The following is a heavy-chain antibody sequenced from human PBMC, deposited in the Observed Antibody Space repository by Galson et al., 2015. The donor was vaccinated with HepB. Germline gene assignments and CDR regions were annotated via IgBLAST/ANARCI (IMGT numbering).Heavy chain of an antibody. Sequence: SLRLSCAASGFTFSSYAMSWVRQAPGKGLEWVSAISSSSSTIYYADSVKGRFTISRDNAKNSLYLQMNSLRDEDTAVYYCASGDFDYWGQGTLVTVSS. J-gene: IGHJ4*02. V-gene: IGHV3-48*02. D-gene: IGHD4-17*01. CDR1: GFTFSSYA. CDR3: ASGDFDY. CDR2: ISSSSSTI.